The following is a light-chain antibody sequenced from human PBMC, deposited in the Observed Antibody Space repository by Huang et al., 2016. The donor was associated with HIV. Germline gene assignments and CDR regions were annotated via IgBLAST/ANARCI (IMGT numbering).Light chain of an antibody. Sequence: DIQMTQSPSTLSASIGDRVTITCRSSQSLSSWLAWYQQKPGKAPKLLSYKASSLESGVPSRFSGSGSGTEFTLTSSNLQPDDFATYYCQQYNTYPLTFGGGTKVEIK. J-gene: IGKJ4*01. V-gene: IGKV1-5*03. CDR2: KAS. CDR1: QSLSSW. CDR3: QQYNTYPLT.